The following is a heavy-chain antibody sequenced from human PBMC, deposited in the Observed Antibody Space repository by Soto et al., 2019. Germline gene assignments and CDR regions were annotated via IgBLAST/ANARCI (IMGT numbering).Heavy chain of an antibody. CDR1: GGSISSYY. CDR3: ARETYSSSFDY. V-gene: IGHV4-59*01. D-gene: IGHD6-6*01. J-gene: IGHJ4*02. Sequence: SATLSLTCPVSGGSISSYYWSWIRQPPGKGLEWIGYIYYSGSTNYNPSLKSRVTISVDTSKNQFSLKLSSVTAADTAVYYCARETYSSSFDYWGQGTLVTVSS. CDR2: IYYSGST.